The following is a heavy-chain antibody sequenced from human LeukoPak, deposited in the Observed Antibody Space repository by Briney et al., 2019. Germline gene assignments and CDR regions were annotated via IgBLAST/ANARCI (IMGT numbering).Heavy chain of an antibody. CDR1: GGSISSSSYY. J-gene: IGHJ4*02. CDR2: IYYSGST. Sequence: SETLSLTCTVSGGSISSSSYYWGWIRQPPGKGLEWIGSIYYSGSTYYNPSLKSRVTISVDTSKNQFSLKLSSVTAADTAVYYCLGVAVAGTGGYWGQGTLVTVSS. V-gene: IGHV4-39*01. D-gene: IGHD6-19*01. CDR3: LGVAVAGTGGY.